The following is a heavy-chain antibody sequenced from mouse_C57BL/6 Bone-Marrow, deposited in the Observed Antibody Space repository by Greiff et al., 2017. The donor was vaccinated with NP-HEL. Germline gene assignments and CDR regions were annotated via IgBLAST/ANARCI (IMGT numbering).Heavy chain of an antibody. CDR2: IHPNSGST. D-gene: IGHD3-3*01. CDR1: GYTFTSYW. V-gene: IGHV1-64*01. Sequence: QVHVKQPGAELVKPGASVKLSCKASGYTFTSYWMHWVKQRPGQGLEWIGMIHPNSGSTNYNEKFKSKATLTVDKSSSTAYMQLSSLTSEDSAVYYCAREGGTGYFDYWGQGTTLTVSS. CDR3: AREGGTGYFDY. J-gene: IGHJ2*01.